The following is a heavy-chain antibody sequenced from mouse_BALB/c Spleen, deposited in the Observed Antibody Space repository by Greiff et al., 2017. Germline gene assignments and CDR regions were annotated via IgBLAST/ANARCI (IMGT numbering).Heavy chain of an antibody. D-gene: IGHD1-1*01. Sequence: QVHVKQPGAELVIPGASVKMSCKASGYTFTDYWMHWVKQRPGQGLEWIGAIDTSDSYTSYNQKFKGKATLTVDESSSTAYMQLSSLTSEDSAVYYCASITTVVGDWYFDVWGAGTTVTVSS. CDR2: IDTSDSYT. CDR1: GYTFTDYW. CDR3: ASITTVVGDWYFDV. V-gene: IGHV1-69*01. J-gene: IGHJ1*01.